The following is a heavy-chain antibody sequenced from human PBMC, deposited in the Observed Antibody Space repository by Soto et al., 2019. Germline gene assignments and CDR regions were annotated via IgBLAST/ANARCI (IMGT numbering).Heavy chain of an antibody. Sequence: SETLFLTCIVSGDSVTSGSYYWTWLRQPPGKGLEWIGNISYTGRTKYNPSLQSRVTISVDTSKNDFSLNLSSVTAADTAVYFCAREWGLLPYYVMNVWGQGTAVTVSS. V-gene: IGHV4-61*03. CDR2: ISYTGRT. D-gene: IGHD7-27*01. CDR1: GDSVTSGSYY. J-gene: IGHJ6*02. CDR3: AREWGLLPYYVMNV.